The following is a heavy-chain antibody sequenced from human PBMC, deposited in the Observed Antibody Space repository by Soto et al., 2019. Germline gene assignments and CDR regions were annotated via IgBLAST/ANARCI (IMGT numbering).Heavy chain of an antibody. CDR3: ATSGRFFRPTLCYFDY. CDR1: CFAFSSRY. D-gene: IGHD1-1*01. V-gene: IGHV1-2*02. Sequence: SALVSLNAACFAFSSRYRHSGREATGQGLEWMGWINPNSGGTSYAKKFQGRVTMTRDKYITTAYMELSRMSTDDTAVYYCATSGRFFRPTLCYFDYWGQGTLVTVSS. J-gene: IGHJ4*02. CDR2: INPNSGGT.